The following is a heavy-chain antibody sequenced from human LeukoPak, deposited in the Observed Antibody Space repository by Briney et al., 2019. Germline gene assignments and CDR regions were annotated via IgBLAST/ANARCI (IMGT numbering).Heavy chain of an antibody. CDR2: IYYSGST. D-gene: IGHD3-10*01. CDR1: GGSTNSYY. Sequence: SETLSLTCTVSGGSTNSYYWSWIRQPPGKGLEWIGYIYYSGSTNYNPSLKSRVTISVDTSKNQFSLKLSSVTAADTAVYYCARDGSGSYYPLYYFDYWGQGTLVTVSS. J-gene: IGHJ4*02. CDR3: ARDGSGSYYPLYYFDY. V-gene: IGHV4-59*01.